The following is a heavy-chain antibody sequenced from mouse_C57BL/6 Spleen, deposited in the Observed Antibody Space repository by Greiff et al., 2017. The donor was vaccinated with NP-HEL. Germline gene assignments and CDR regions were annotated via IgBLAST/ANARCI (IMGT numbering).Heavy chain of an antibody. CDR3: TRRTTVVATDAMDY. D-gene: IGHD1-1*01. CDR1: GYTFTDYE. J-gene: IGHJ4*01. Sequence: QVQLKQSGAELVRPGASVTLSCKASGYTFTDYEMHWVKQTPVHGLEWIGAIDPETGGTAYNQKFKGKAILTADKSSSTAYMELRSLTSEDSAVYYCTRRTTVVATDAMDYWGQGTSVTVSS. V-gene: IGHV1-15*01. CDR2: IDPETGGT.